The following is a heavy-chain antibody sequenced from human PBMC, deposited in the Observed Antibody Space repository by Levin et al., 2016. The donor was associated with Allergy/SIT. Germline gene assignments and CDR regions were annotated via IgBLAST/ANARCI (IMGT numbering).Heavy chain of an antibody. V-gene: IGHV3-23*01. CDR1: GFSFSNYA. D-gene: IGHD3-10*01. CDR3: ATHLYGSGTLYEY. CDR2: ISGRAGAT. J-gene: IGHJ4*02. Sequence: GESLKISCVTSGFSFSNYAMNWVRQAPGKGLEWVSAISGRAGATYYADSVKGRFTISRDNAKNTLFLQMNSLRAEDTAVYYCATHLYGSGTLYEYWGQGALVTVSS.